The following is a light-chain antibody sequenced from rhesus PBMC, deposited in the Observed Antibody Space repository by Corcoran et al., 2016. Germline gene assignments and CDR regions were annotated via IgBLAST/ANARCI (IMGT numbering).Light chain of an antibody. V-gene: IGKV1-25*01. CDR1: QDITND. CDR3: QHYYNTPYS. Sequence: DIQMTQSPSSLSASVGDRVTITCRASQDITNDLAWYQQKPGETPKLLIYEASSLQSGIPSRFSGSGSGTDFTLPFSSLQSEDFATYYCQHYYNTPYSFGQGPKVEIK. CDR2: EAS. J-gene: IGKJ2*01.